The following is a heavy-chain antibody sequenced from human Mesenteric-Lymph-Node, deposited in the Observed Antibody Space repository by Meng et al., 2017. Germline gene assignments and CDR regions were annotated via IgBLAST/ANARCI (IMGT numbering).Heavy chain of an antibody. V-gene: IGHV4-34*01. CDR1: GGSFSGYY. J-gene: IGHJ5*02. CDR3: ARDHAGFDP. Sequence: QVHLQQGVAGLLTPSETLSLTCAVSGGSFSGYYWSSIRQPPGKVLEWIGEINHSGSTNYNPSLKSRVTISVDTSKNQFSLKLSSVTAADTAVYYCARDHAGFDPWGQGTLVTVSS. CDR2: INHSGST.